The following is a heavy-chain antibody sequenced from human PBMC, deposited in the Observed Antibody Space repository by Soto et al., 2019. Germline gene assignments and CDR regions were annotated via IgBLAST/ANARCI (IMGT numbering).Heavy chain of an antibody. CDR1: GGSFSGYY. D-gene: IGHD3-16*02. V-gene: IGHV4-34*01. Sequence: QVQLQQWGAGLLKPSETLSLTCAVYGGSFSGYYWSWIRQPPGKGLEWIGEIKHSGSTNYNPSLKSRVTISVDTSKNQFSLTLSSVTAADTAVYYCARVRITFGGVIVSFDYWGQGTLVTVSS. CDR3: ARVRITFGGVIVSFDY. J-gene: IGHJ4*02. CDR2: IKHSGST.